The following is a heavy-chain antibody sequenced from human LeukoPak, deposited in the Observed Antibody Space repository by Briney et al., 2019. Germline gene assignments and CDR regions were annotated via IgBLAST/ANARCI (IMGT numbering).Heavy chain of an antibody. J-gene: IGHJ4*02. Sequence: PGGSLRLSCAASGFTFSSYAMSWVRQAPGKGLEWVSAISGSGGCTYYADSVKGRFTISRDNSKNTLYLQMNSLRAEDTAVYYCAKRGSSGWIYYFDYWGQGTLVTVSS. CDR1: GFTFSSYA. CDR3: AKRGSSGWIYYFDY. V-gene: IGHV3-23*01. D-gene: IGHD6-19*01. CDR2: ISGSGGCT.